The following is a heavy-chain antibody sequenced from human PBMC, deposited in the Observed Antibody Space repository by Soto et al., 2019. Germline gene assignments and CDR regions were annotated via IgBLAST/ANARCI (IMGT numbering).Heavy chain of an antibody. V-gene: IGHV1-18*01. CDR1: GYTFTSYG. CDR3: AREVYAPFLVLGYYGMDV. D-gene: IGHD2-8*01. CDR2: ISAYNGNT. J-gene: IGHJ6*02. Sequence: ASVKVSCKASGYTFTSYGISWVRQAPGQGLEWMGWISAYNGNTNYAQKLQGRVTMTTDTSTSTAYMELRSLRSDDTAVYYCAREVYAPFLVLGYYGMDVWGQGTTVTVSS.